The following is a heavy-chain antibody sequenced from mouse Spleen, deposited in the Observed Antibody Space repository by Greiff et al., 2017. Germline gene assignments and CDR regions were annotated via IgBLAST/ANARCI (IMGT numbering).Heavy chain of an antibody. CDR3: AREDLLPLAY. Sequence: QVQLQQSGPELVKPGASVKISCKASGYAFSSSWMNWVKQRPGKGLEWIGRIYPGDGDTNYNGKFKGKATLTADKSSSTAYMQLSSLTSEDSAVYFCAREDLLPLAYWGQGTLVTVSA. CDR2: IYPGDGDT. V-gene: IGHV1-82*01. CDR1: GYAFSSSW. J-gene: IGHJ3*01. D-gene: IGHD2-1*01.